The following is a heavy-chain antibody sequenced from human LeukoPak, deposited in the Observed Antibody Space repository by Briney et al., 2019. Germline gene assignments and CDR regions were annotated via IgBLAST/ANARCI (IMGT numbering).Heavy chain of an antibody. CDR1: GGSISSYY. D-gene: IGHD1-7*01. Sequence: SETLSLTCTVSGGSISSYYWSWIRQPAGKGLEWIGRIHTSGSTNYNPSLKSRVTMSVDTSKNQFSLKLSSVTAADTAVYYCAREGITGTTGDAFDIWGQGTMVTVSS. V-gene: IGHV4-4*07. CDR3: AREGITGTTGDAFDI. J-gene: IGHJ3*02. CDR2: IHTSGST.